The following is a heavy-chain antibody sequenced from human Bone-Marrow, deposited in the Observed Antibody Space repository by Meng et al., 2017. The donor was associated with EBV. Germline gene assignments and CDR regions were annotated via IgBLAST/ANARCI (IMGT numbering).Heavy chain of an antibody. D-gene: IGHD3-10*01. CDR2: IFYSGNT. J-gene: IGHJ4*02. V-gene: IGHV4-39*01. CDR1: GGSIRSSSLY. CDR3: ASQKGYYYGSGSYSPIDS. Sequence: QRQLQESGPALVKPSETLPLPCTVSGGSIRSSSLYWGWIRQPPGKGLEWIGSIFYSGNTYYNPSLESRISISVDTSKNQFSLNLSSVTAADTAVYYCASQKGYYYGSGSYSPIDSWGQGSLVTVSS.